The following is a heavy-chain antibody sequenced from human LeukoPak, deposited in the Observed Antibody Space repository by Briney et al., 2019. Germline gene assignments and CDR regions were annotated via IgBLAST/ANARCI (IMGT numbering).Heavy chain of an antibody. Sequence: GGSLRLSCAASGFNVSNNYMHWVRQAPGERLEWVSVTYSSGTTYYADSVKGRFTISRDTSKNTLHLQMNSLRVEDAAVYYCARGDWGSFDYWGQGTLVTVSS. J-gene: IGHJ4*02. V-gene: IGHV3-66*01. CDR2: TYSSGTT. D-gene: IGHD7-27*01. CDR1: GFNVSNNY. CDR3: ARGDWGSFDY.